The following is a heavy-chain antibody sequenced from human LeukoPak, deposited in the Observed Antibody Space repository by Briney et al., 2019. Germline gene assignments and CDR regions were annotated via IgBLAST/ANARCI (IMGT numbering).Heavy chain of an antibody. CDR3: SRLETDSNHLTGADH. Sequence: PSETLSLTCSVPLRRISCYYWRWVRQPPLKGLEWIGYIYSSEITRYSPSLKSRLTISVDTSKNQYPLRLRSVTAADTPLYSCSRLETDSNHLTGADHWGQGTLVTVSS. J-gene: IGHJ4*02. V-gene: IGHV4-59*08. CDR2: IYSSEIT. CDR1: LRRISCYY. D-gene: IGHD3-9*01.